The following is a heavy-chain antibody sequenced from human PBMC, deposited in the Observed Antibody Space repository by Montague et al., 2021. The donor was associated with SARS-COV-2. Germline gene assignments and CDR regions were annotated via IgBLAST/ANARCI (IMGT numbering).Heavy chain of an antibody. CDR2: AYYVPSTNSANT. V-gene: IGHV4-59*01. D-gene: IGHD3-16*01. CDR1: GDSISSYY. CDR3: ARTWRFGQSYGLDX. J-gene: IGHJ3*02. Sequence: SETLSLTCSVSGDSISSYYYNWIRQTPGRGLEWIGYAYYVPSTNSANTHSNPSLKRRVTISLDTSENQFSLKLSSVTAADTAVYYCARTWRFGQSYGLDXWGQGTMVTVSS.